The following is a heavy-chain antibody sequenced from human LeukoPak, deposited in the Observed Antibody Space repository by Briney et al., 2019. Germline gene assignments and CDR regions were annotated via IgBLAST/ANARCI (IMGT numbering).Heavy chain of an antibody. Sequence: PGGSLRLSCAASGFTFSDYYMSWIRQAPGKGLEWVSYISSSSSYTNYADSVKGRFTISRDNAKNSLYLQMNSLRAEDTAVYYYASRGEDMDFDYWGQGTLVTVSS. CDR2: ISSSSSYT. CDR3: ASRGEDMDFDY. J-gene: IGHJ4*02. CDR1: GFTFSDYY. D-gene: IGHD2-15*01. V-gene: IGHV3-11*03.